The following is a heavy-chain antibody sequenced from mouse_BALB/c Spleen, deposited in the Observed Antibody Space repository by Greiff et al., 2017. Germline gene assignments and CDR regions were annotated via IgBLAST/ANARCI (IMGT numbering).Heavy chain of an antibody. CDR1: GYTFTSYW. J-gene: IGHJ2*01. Sequence: VQLQQSGAELARPGASVKLSCKASGYTFTSYWMQWVKQRPGQGLEWIGAIYPGDGDTRYTQKFKGKATLTADKSSSTAYMQLSSLASEDSAVYYCARDYYGSSYYFDYWGQGTTLTVSS. CDR3: ARDYYGSSYYFDY. V-gene: IGHV1-87*01. D-gene: IGHD1-1*01. CDR2: IYPGDGDT.